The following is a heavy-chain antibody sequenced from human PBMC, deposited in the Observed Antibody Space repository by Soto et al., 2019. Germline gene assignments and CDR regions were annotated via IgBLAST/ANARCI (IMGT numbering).Heavy chain of an antibody. D-gene: IGHD3-22*01. CDR3: ARDTRYYYDSSGYLTYYYYYYGMDG. CDR1: GYTFTSYG. V-gene: IGHV1-18*01. J-gene: IGHJ6*02. Sequence: ASVKVSCKASGYTFTSYGISWVRQAPGQGLEWMGWISAYNGSTNYAQKLQGRVTMTTDTSTSTAYMELRSLRSDDTAVYYCARDTRYYYDSSGYLTYYYYYYGMDGWGQGTTVTVSS. CDR2: ISAYNGST.